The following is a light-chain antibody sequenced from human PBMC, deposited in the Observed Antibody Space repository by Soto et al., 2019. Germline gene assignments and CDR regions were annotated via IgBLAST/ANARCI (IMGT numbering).Light chain of an antibody. V-gene: IGKV1-5*03. J-gene: IGKJ1*01. CDR1: QSISVW. CDR3: QQYERYST. CDR2: KAS. Sequence: DIQMTQSPSTLSASVGDRVTITCRASQSISVWLAWYQQKAGKAPNLLIYKASRLESGVPSRFSGSGSGTDSTLTISCLQSEDSATYYCQQYERYSTFGQGTKVDI.